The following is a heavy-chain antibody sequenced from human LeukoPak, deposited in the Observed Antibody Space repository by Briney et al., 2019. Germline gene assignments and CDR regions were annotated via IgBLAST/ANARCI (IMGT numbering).Heavy chain of an antibody. CDR1: GGSISSYY. J-gene: IGHJ6*02. Sequence: SETLSLTCTVSGGSISSYYWSWIRQPPGKGLEWIGYIYYSGSTNYNPSLKSRVTISVNTSKNQFSLKLGSVTAADTAVYYCARLGGKRDVDSFYNAMDVWGQGTTVTVS. CDR2: IYYSGST. CDR3: ARLGGKRDVDSFYNAMDV. D-gene: IGHD1-14*01. V-gene: IGHV4-59*01.